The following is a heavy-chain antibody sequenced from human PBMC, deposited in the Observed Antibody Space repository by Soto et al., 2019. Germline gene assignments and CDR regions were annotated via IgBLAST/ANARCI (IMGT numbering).Heavy chain of an antibody. Sequence: QVQLQESGPGLVKPSQTLSLTCTVSGGSISSGGYYWSWIRQHPGKGLEWIGYIYYSGSTYYNPSLKSRVTISVDTSKNQFSLKLSSVTAAETAVYYCARGDYYESSGYYWQRGYFDYWGQGTLVTVSS. CDR2: IYYSGST. J-gene: IGHJ4*02. CDR3: ARGDYYESSGYYWQRGYFDY. CDR1: GGSISSGGYY. V-gene: IGHV4-31*03. D-gene: IGHD3-22*01.